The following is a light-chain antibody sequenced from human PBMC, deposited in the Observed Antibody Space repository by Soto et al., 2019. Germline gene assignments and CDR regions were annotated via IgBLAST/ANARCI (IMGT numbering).Light chain of an antibody. J-gene: IGKJ5*01. CDR1: QSVSSSY. Sequence: EIVLTQSPGTLSLSPGERATLSCRASQSVSSSYVAWYQHKPGQAPRLLIHGASSRATGIPDRFSGSKSGTDFTLTIRRLEPEDFAVYYCQQYGSSPITFGQGTRLEIK. V-gene: IGKV3-20*01. CDR3: QQYGSSPIT. CDR2: GAS.